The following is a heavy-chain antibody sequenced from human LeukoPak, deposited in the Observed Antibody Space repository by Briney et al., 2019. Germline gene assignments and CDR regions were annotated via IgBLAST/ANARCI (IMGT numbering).Heavy chain of an antibody. CDR1: GGSISSYY. D-gene: IGHD3-22*01. CDR3: ARSLYYYDSSGYYLGYFDY. V-gene: IGHV4-4*07. CDR2: IYTSGST. J-gene: IGHJ4*02. Sequence: SETLSLTCTVSGGSISSYYWSWIRQPAGKGLEWIGRIYTSGSTNYNPSLKSRVTISVDTSKNQFSLKLSSVTAADTAVYYCARSLYYYDSSGYYLGYFDYWGQGTLVTVSS.